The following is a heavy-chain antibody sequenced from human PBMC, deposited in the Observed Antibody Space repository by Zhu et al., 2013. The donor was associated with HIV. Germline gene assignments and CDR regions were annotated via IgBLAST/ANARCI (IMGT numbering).Heavy chain of an antibody. CDR2: IIPILGIA. Sequence: QVQLVQSGAEVKKPGSSVKVSCKASGGTFSSYTISWVRQAPGQGLEWMGRIIPILGIANYAQKFQGRVTITADKSTSTAYMELSSLRSEDTAVYYCARAGGARSYSRLLSWFDPWGQGTLVTVSS. CDR3: ARAGGARSYSRLLSWFDP. V-gene: IGHV1-69*02. J-gene: IGHJ5*02. D-gene: IGHD6-25*01. CDR1: GGTFSSYT.